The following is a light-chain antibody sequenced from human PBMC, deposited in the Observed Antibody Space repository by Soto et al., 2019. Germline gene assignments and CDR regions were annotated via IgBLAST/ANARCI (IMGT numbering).Light chain of an antibody. CDR1: QNISSY. V-gene: IGKV3-11*01. Sequence: IVLTQSPVTLSLSPGERATLSCRASQNISSYLIWYQQKPGQAPRLLMYDVSNRATGIPARFSGSGSGTDFTLTVSSLQPEDFATYYCQQLFIYPPTFGPGTKVDI. CDR2: DVS. CDR3: QQLFIYPPT. J-gene: IGKJ3*01.